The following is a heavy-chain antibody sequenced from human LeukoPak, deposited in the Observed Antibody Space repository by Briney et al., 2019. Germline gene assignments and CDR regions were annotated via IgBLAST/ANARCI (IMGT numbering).Heavy chain of an antibody. CDR3: ARDGYYCDSSGYYNWFDP. Sequence: SETLSLTCTVSGGSISSGSYYWSWIRQPAGKGLEWIGRIYTSGSTNYNPSLKSRVTISVDTSKNQFSLKLSSVTAADTAVYYCARDGYYCDSSGYYNWFDPWGQGTLVTVSS. D-gene: IGHD3-22*01. V-gene: IGHV4-61*02. J-gene: IGHJ5*02. CDR1: GGSISSGSYY. CDR2: IYTSGST.